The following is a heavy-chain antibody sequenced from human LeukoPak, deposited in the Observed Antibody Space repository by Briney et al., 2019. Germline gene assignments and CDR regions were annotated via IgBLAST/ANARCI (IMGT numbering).Heavy chain of an antibody. V-gene: IGHV3-30*04. CDR3: AKDRGRYRSGNYFDY. D-gene: IGHD3-16*02. CDR2: ISYDGSNK. CDR1: GFTFSSYA. J-gene: IGHJ4*02. Sequence: GGSLRLSCAASGFTFSSYAMHWVRQAPGKGLEWVAVISYDGSNKYYADSVKGRFTISRDNSKNTLYLQMNSLRAEDTAVYYCAKDRGRYRSGNYFDYWGQGTLVTVSS.